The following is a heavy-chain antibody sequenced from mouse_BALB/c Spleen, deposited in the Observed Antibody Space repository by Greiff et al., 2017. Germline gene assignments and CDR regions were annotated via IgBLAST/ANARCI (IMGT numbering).Heavy chain of an antibody. CDR2: ILPGSGST. Sequence: VKLMESGAELMKPGASVKISCKATGYTFSSYWIEWVKQRPGHGLEWIGEILPGSGSTNYNEKFKGKATFTADTSSNTAYMQLSSLTSEDSAVYYCARVLRLDYAMDYWGQGTSVTVSS. D-gene: IGHD1-2*01. V-gene: IGHV1-9*01. J-gene: IGHJ4*01. CDR3: ARVLRLDYAMDY. CDR1: GYTFSSYW.